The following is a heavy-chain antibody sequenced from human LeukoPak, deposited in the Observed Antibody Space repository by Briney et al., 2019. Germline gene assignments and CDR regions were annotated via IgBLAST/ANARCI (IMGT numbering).Heavy chain of an antibody. D-gene: IGHD2-2*01. Sequence: GESLKISCKGSGYSSTSYWVGWVRQMPGKGLEWMGIIYPGDSDTRYSPSFQGQVTISADKSISTAYLQWSSLKASDTAMYYCARLGSPAGYCSSTSCPRALYYYYGMDVWGQGTTVTVSS. J-gene: IGHJ6*02. CDR2: IYPGDSDT. V-gene: IGHV5-51*01. CDR1: GYSSTSYW. CDR3: ARLGSPAGYCSSTSCPRALYYYYGMDV.